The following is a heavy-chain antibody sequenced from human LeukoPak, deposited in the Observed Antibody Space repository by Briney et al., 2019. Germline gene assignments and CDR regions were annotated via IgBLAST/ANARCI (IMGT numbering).Heavy chain of an antibody. Sequence: PGGSLKLSCAASGFTFDDYGMSWVRQAPGKGLEWVSGINWNGGSTGYADSVKGRFTISRDNAKNSLYLQMNSLRAEDTALYHCARGIAAAGIAWFDPWGQGTLVTVSS. V-gene: IGHV3-20*01. D-gene: IGHD6-13*01. CDR2: INWNGGST. J-gene: IGHJ5*02. CDR3: ARGIAAAGIAWFDP. CDR1: GFTFDDYG.